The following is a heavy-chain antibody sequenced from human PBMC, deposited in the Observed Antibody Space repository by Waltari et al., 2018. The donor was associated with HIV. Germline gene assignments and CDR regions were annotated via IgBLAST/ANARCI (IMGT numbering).Heavy chain of an antibody. Sequence: QVQLQQWGAGLLKPSETLSLTCAVYDGSFSGYYWSWIRQPPGQGLEWIGEINHSVSTTYNPSLKSRVTISVDTSKHQFSLTLRSVTAADTAVYYCARTLNYDFWSGYSARYYGMDVWGQGTTVTVSS. D-gene: IGHD3-3*01. V-gene: IGHV4-34*01. CDR1: DGSFSGYY. J-gene: IGHJ6*02. CDR3: ARTLNYDFWSGYSARYYGMDV. CDR2: INHSVST.